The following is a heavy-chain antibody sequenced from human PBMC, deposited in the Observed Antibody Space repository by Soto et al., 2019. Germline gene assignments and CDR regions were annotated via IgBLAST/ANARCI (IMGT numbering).Heavy chain of an antibody. CDR1: GFTFSDYY. J-gene: IGHJ6*03. Sequence: QPGGSLRLSCAASGFTFSDYYMSWIRQAPGKGLEWVSYISGSGGSIYYADSVKGRFTISRDNSKNTLYLQMNSLRAEDTAVYYCAKGIAPMDVWGKGTTVTVSS. CDR2: ISGSGGSI. V-gene: IGHV3-23*01. D-gene: IGHD3-16*02. CDR3: AKGIAPMDV.